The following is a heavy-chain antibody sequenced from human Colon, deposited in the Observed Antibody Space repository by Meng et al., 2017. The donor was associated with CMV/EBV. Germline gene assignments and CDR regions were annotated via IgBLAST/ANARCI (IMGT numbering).Heavy chain of an antibody. J-gene: IGHJ4*03. CDR1: GSINGGVYC. Sequence: GSINGGVYCWTWIRQPPGEGLEWIGYVFSSGTTYYNPSLRGRVAISSDTSKNQFSLKVTSVTPADTAVYYCARGIRVWFGKSYYDFWGQGALVTVSS. V-gene: IGHV4-30-4*01. D-gene: IGHD3-10*01. CDR2: VFSSGTT. CDR3: ARGIRVWFGKSYYDF.